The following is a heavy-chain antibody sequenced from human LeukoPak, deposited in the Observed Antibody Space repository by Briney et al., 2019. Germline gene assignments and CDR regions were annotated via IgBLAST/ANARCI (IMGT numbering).Heavy chain of an antibody. J-gene: IGHJ6*02. CDR1: GGTFSSYA. CDR2: IIPIFGTA. Sequence: GASVKVSCKASGGTFSSYAISWVRQAPGQGLEWMGGIIPIFGTANYAQKFQGRVTITADESTSTAYMELSSLRFEDTAVYYCASSFLGYCSGGSCYSNYYYYGMDVWGQGTTVTVSS. V-gene: IGHV1-69*13. CDR3: ASSFLGYCSGGSCYSNYYYYGMDV. D-gene: IGHD2-15*01.